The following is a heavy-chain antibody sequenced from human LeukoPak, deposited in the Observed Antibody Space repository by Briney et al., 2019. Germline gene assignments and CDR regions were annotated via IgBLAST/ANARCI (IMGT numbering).Heavy chain of an antibody. J-gene: IGHJ5*02. CDR3: ARQGYDFWSGYYWFDP. D-gene: IGHD3-3*01. CDR1: GGSISSSSYY. Sequence: SETLSLTCTVSGGSISSSSYYWGWIRQPPGKGLECIGSIYYSGSTYYNPSLKSRVTISVDTSRNQFSLKLSSVTAADTAVYYCARQGYDFWSGYYWFDPWGQGTLVTVSS. V-gene: IGHV4-39*01. CDR2: IYYSGST.